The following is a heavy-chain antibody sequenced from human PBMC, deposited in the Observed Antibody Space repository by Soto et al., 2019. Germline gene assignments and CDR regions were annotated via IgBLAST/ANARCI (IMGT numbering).Heavy chain of an antibody. CDR1: GDSISTYY. V-gene: IGHV4-59*01. CDR2: IYYSGST. D-gene: IGHD2-2*01. Sequence: SETLSLTCTVSGDSISTYYWSWIRQPPGKGLQWIGYIYYSGSTNYNPSLKSRVTISVDTSKNQYSLKLTSVTALDTAVYYCARDRWGSTSFDCWGQGTLVTVSS. J-gene: IGHJ4*02. CDR3: ARDRWGSTSFDC.